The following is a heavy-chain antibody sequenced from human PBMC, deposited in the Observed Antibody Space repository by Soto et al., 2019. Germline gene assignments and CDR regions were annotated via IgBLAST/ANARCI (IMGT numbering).Heavy chain of an antibody. V-gene: IGHV3-7*01. CDR3: TRALLGDGASSGY. Sequence: EVQLVESGGGLVQPGESLRLSCAASGFAFSVYWMSWVRQAPGKGLECVASIEGDGRQKYYVDSVKGRFTISRDNAKNSLYLQMNSLRVEDTAVYYCTRALLGDGASSGYWGQGTLVTVSS. CDR1: GFAFSVYW. CDR2: IEGDGRQK. D-gene: IGHD3-10*01. J-gene: IGHJ4*02.